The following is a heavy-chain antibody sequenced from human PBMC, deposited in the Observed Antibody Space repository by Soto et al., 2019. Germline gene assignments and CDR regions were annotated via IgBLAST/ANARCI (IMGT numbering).Heavy chain of an antibody. Sequence: ASVNVSCKASGYTFTSYGISWVRQAPGQGLEWMGWISAYNGNTNYAQKLQGRVTMTTDTSTSTAYMELRSLRSDDTAVYYCARVDRATLASRRTFDIWGQGTMVTVSS. CDR3: ARVDRATLASRRTFDI. J-gene: IGHJ3*02. V-gene: IGHV1-18*01. D-gene: IGHD6-13*01. CDR1: GYTFTSYG. CDR2: ISAYNGNT.